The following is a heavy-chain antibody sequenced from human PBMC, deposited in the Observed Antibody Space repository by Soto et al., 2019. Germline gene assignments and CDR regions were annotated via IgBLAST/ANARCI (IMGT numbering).Heavy chain of an antibody. CDR2: IWYDGSNK. V-gene: IGHV3-33*01. CDR1: GFTFSSYG. D-gene: IGHD4-17*01. CDR3: ARVVTTSFMDV. J-gene: IGHJ6*02. Sequence: GGSLRLSCAASGFTFSSYGMRWVRQAPGKGLEWVAVIWYDGSNKYYADSVKGRFTISRDNSKNTLYLQMNSLRAEDTAVYYCARVVTTSFMDVWGQGTTVTVSS.